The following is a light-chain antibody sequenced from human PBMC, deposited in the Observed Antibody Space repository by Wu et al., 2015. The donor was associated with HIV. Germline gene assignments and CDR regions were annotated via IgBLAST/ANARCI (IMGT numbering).Light chain of an antibody. CDR3: QQSYSTPLT. V-gene: IGKV1-39*01. Sequence: DIQMTQSPSSLSASVGDRVTISCRASQSISRYLNWYQQKPGKAPKLLIYAASSLQSGVPSRFSGSGSGTDFTLTISSLQSEDSAIYYCQQSYSTPLTFGPGTKVDIQ. J-gene: IGKJ3*01. CDR1: QSISRY. CDR2: AAS.